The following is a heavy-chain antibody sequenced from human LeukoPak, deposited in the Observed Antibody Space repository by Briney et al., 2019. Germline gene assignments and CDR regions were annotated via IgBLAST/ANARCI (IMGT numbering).Heavy chain of an antibody. CDR2: ISGSGGST. J-gene: IGHJ4*02. V-gene: IGHV3-23*01. CDR1: GFTFSSYA. Sequence: GGSLRLSCAASGFTFSSYAMSWVRQAPGKGLEWVSAISGSGGSTYYADSVKGRFTISRDNSKNTLYLQMNSLRAEDTAVYYCAKTPSQPYDFLSGYSRGDYWGQGTLVTVSS. CDR3: AKTPSQPYDFLSGYSRGDY. D-gene: IGHD3-3*01.